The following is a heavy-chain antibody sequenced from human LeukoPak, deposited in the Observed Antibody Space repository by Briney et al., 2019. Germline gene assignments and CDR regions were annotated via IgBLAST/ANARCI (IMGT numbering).Heavy chain of an antibody. Sequence: PGGSLRLSCAASGFKFSSYWMNWVRQAPGKGLEPVANINQDGSEKYYVDSVKGRLTISRDNAKNSLYLQMSSLRAEDTAVYYCTRGGYSDYWGQGTLVTVSS. V-gene: IGHV3-7*01. CDR1: GFKFSSYW. CDR2: INQDGSEK. J-gene: IGHJ4*02. CDR3: TRGGYSDY.